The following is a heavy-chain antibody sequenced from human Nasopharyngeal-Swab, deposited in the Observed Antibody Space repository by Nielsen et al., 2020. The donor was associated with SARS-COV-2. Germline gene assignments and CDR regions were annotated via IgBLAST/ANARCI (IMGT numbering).Heavy chain of an antibody. CDR2: ISYDGSNK. Sequence: GESLKISCAASGFTFSSYAMHWVRQAPGKGLEWVAVISYDGSNKYYADSVKGRFTISRDNSKNTLYLQMNSLRAEDTAVYYCASDPTHAYCSGGSCYSALWSGRFDYWGQGTLVTVSS. V-gene: IGHV3-30*04. J-gene: IGHJ4*02. CDR3: ASDPTHAYCSGGSCYSALWSGRFDY. D-gene: IGHD2-15*01. CDR1: GFTFSSYA.